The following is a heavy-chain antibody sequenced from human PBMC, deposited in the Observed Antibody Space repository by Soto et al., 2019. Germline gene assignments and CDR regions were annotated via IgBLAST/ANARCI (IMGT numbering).Heavy chain of an antibody. D-gene: IGHD3-10*01. Sequence: LRLSCAASGFTFSSYGMHWVRQAPGKGLEWVAVIWYDGSNKYYADSVKGRFTISRDNSKNTLYLQMNSLRAEDTAVYYCARDHWEFGDYYYYYMDVWGKGTTVTVSS. CDR3: ARDHWEFGDYYYYYMDV. CDR2: IWYDGSNK. J-gene: IGHJ6*03. V-gene: IGHV3-33*01. CDR1: GFTFSSYG.